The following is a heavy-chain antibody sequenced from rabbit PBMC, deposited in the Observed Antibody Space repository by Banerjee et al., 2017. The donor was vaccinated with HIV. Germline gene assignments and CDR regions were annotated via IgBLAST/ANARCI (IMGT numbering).Heavy chain of an antibody. CDR3: ARDLAGVIGWNFDL. V-gene: IGHV1S47*01. Sequence: QEQLEESGGDLVKPEGSLTLTCTASGFSFSSNAMCWVRQAPGKGLELIACIYSSNGDKWYASWVNGRFTISRSTSLNTVDLKMTSLTVADTATYFCARDLAGVIGWNFDLWGQGTLVTVS. D-gene: IGHD4-1*01. CDR1: GFSFSSNA. CDR2: IYSSNGDK. J-gene: IGHJ4*01.